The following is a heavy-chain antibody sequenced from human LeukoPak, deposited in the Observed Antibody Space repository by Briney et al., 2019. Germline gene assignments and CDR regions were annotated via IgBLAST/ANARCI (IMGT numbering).Heavy chain of an antibody. V-gene: IGHV1-2*04. D-gene: IGHD1-26*01. CDR3: ARDLPSYSGSYRNYGMDV. CDR2: INPNSGGT. CDR1: GYTFTGYY. J-gene: IGHJ6*02. Sequence: VASVKVSCKASGYTFTGYYMHWVRQAPGQGLEWMGWINPNSGGTNYAQKFQGWVAMTRDTSISTAYMELSRLRSDDTAVYYCARDLPSYSGSYRNYGMDVWGQGTTVTVSS.